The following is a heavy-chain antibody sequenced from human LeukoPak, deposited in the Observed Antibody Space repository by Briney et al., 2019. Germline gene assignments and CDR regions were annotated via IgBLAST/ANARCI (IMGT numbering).Heavy chain of an antibody. CDR2: IRYDGSNK. V-gene: IGHV3-30*02. Sequence: GGSLRLSCAASGFTFSSYGMHWVRQAPGKGLEWVAFIRYDGSNKYYADSVKGRFTISRDNSKNTLYLQMNSLRAEDTAVYYCARGSIMTTVTTYHWGQGTLVTVSS. CDR1: GFTFSSYG. CDR3: ARGSIMTTVTTYH. J-gene: IGHJ4*02. D-gene: IGHD4-17*01.